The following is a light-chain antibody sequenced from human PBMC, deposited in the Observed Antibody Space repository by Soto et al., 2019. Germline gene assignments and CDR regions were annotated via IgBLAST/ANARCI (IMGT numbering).Light chain of an antibody. CDR2: LEGCEGY. V-gene: IGLV4-60*02. Sequence: QPVLTQSSSASSSLGSSVKLTCILSSGHSSYLIARHQQQPGKAPRYLMKLEGCEGYNKGSGVTDRFSGSSSGADRYLTFSNLLFEDEADYYCEIWDINTPVVFVGGTKLTVL. CDR1: SGHSSYL. J-gene: IGLJ2*01. CDR3: EIWDINTPVV.